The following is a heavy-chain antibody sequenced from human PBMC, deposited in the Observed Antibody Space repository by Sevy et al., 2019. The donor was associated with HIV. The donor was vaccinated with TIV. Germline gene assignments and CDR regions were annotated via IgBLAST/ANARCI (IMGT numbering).Heavy chain of an antibody. CDR1: GYTFTSYG. V-gene: IGHV1-18*01. CDR3: AAAREYYEDSSGYLDY. J-gene: IGHJ4*02. D-gene: IGHD3-22*01. CDR2: ISAYNGNT. Sequence: ASVKVSCKASGYTFTSYGISWVRQAPGQGLEWMGWISAYNGNTNYAQKLQGRVTMTTDTSTSTAYMELRSLRSDDTAVYYCAAAREYYEDSSGYLDYWGQGTLVTVSS.